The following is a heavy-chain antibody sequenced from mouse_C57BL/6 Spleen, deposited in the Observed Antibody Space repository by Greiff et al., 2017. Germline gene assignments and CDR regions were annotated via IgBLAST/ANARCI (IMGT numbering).Heavy chain of an antibody. D-gene: IGHD1-1*01. Sequence: VQLVESGPGLVAPSQSLSITCTASGFSLTSYGVHWVRQPPGKGLEWLVVIWSDGSTTYNSALKSRLSISKDNSKSQVFLQMNSLQTDDTAMYYCARHGSYYYGSNYAMGDWGKGTSVTVS. V-gene: IGHV2-6-1*01. CDR2: IWSDGST. CDR3: ARHGSYYYGSNYAMGD. J-gene: IGHJ4*01. CDR1: GFSLTSYG.